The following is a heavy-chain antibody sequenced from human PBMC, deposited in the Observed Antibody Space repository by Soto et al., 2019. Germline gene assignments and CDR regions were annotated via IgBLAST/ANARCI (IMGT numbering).Heavy chain of an antibody. Sequence: QVQLQESGPGLVKPSQTLSLTCTVSGGSISSGGYYWSWIRQHPGKGLEWIGYIYYSGSTYYNPSLTSRVTISVDTSKNQFSRKLSSVTAADTAVYYCARAAHDSSPFLWFDPWCQGTLVTVSS. J-gene: IGHJ5*02. V-gene: IGHV4-31*03. CDR2: IYYSGST. CDR3: ARAAHDSSPFLWFDP. CDR1: GGSISSGGYY. D-gene: IGHD6-13*01.